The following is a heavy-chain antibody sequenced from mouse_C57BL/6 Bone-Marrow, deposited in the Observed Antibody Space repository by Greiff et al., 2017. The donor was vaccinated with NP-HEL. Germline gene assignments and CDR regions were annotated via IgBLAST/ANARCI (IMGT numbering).Heavy chain of an antibody. CDR2: IYPGDGDT. Sequence: QVQLKQSGAELVKPGASVKISCKASGYEFSNYWMNWVKQRPGKGLEWIGQIYPGDGDTNYNGKFKDKATLTADKSSSTAYMQLSRRTSEDSAVYFCARGDYWGQGTLVTVSA. V-gene: IGHV1-80*01. J-gene: IGHJ3*01. CDR3: ARGDY. CDR1: GYEFSNYW.